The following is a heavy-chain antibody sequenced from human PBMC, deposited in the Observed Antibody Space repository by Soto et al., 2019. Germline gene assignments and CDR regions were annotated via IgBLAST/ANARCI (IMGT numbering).Heavy chain of an antibody. CDR2: IRSKAYGGTT. CDR3: TSWPQYYYDSSGYFDY. D-gene: IGHD3-22*01. Sequence: GGSLRLSCAASGFTFSDYYMSWIRQAPGKGLEWVGFIRSKAYGGTTEYAASVKGRFTISRDDSKSIAYLQMNSLKTEDTAVHYCTSWPQYYYDSSGYFDYWGQGTLVTVSS. J-gene: IGHJ4*02. V-gene: IGHV3-49*03. CDR1: GFTFSDYY.